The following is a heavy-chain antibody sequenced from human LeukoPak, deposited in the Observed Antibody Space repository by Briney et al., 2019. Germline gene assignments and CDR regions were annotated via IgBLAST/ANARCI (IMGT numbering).Heavy chain of an antibody. Sequence: SETLSLTCTVSGGSISSSSYYWGWIRQPPGKGLEWIGSIYYSGSTYYNPSLKSRVTISVDTSKNQFSLKLSSVTAADTAVYYCARHRGCSSGIEWEYYFDYWGQGTLVTVSS. CDR3: ARHRGCSSGIEWEYYFDY. V-gene: IGHV4-39*01. CDR2: IYYSGST. D-gene: IGHD6-19*01. CDR1: GGSISSSSYY. J-gene: IGHJ4*02.